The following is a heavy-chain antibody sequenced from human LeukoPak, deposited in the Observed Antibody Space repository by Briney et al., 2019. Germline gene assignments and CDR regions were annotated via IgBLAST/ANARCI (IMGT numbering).Heavy chain of an antibody. D-gene: IGHD3-9*01. CDR2: IYYSGST. Sequence: SETLSLTCTVSGGSISSSSYYWGWIRQPPGKGLEWIGSIYYSGSTYYNPSLKSRVTISVDTSKNQFSLKLSSVTAADTAVYYCARHQRGYVILTGYYYNWFDPWGQGTLVTVSS. CDR1: GGSISSSSYY. CDR3: ARHQRGYVILTGYYYNWFDP. V-gene: IGHV4-39*01. J-gene: IGHJ5*02.